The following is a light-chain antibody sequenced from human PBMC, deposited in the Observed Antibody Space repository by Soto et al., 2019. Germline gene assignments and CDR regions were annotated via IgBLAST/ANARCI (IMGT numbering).Light chain of an antibody. CDR2: AAS. Sequence: DIQMTQSPSSLSASVGDRVTITCRASQSISNYLNWYQQKPGKAPKLLIYAASSMQSGVPSRFSGRGSETDFTLTISSLQPDDSATYYCQQSFSPLLTFGQGTKVEV. V-gene: IGKV1-39*01. J-gene: IGKJ1*01. CDR3: QQSFSPLLT. CDR1: QSISNY.